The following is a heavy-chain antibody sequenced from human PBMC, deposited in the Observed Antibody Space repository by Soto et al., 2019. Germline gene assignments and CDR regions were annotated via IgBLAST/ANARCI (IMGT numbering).Heavy chain of an antibody. J-gene: IGHJ5*02. V-gene: IGHV4-34*01. CDR1: GGSFSGYY. CDR3: ARGYPITIFGVVIISRGRRWFDP. CDR2: INHSGST. D-gene: IGHD3-3*01. Sequence: SETLSLTCAVYGGSFSGYYWSWIRQPPGKGLEWIGEINHSGSTNYNPSLKSRVTISVDTSKNQFSLKLSSVTAADTAVYYCARGYPITIFGVVIISRGRRWFDPWGQGTLVTVS.